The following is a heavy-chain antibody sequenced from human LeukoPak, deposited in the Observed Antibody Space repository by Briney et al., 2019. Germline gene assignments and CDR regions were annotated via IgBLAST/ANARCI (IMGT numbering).Heavy chain of an antibody. CDR2: INPNSGGT. V-gene: IGHV1-2*02. CDR1: GYTFTGYY. Sequence: ASVKVSCKASGYTFTGYYMHWVRQAPGQGLEWMGWINPNSGGTSYAQKFQGRVTMTRDTSTSTVYMELSSLRSEDTAVYYCASDSSGSRFEHCDYWGQGTLVTVSS. CDR3: ASDSSGSRFEHCDY. D-gene: IGHD3-22*01. J-gene: IGHJ4*02.